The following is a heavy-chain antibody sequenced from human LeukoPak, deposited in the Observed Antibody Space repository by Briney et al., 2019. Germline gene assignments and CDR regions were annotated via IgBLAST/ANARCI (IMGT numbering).Heavy chain of an antibody. D-gene: IGHD2-2*01. J-gene: IGHJ3*02. CDR2: INSDGTSI. CDR3: ARDSYCSSTSCYLPAFDI. Sequence: GGSLRLSCAASGFTFNIYWMHWVRQAPGKGLVWVSHINSDGTSIKYADSVQGRFTISRDNAKNTLYLQMNSLRAEDTAVYYCARDSYCSSTSCYLPAFDIWGQGTMVTVSS. V-gene: IGHV3-74*03. CDR1: GFTFNIYW.